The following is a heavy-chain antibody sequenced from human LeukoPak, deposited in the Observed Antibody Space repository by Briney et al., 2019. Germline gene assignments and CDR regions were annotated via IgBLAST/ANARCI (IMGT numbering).Heavy chain of an antibody. D-gene: IGHD2-15*01. Sequence: LRLSCSAARFMCEECALHWVRHASGKGIEWVSLISGDGVSTFYADSVKGRFTISRDNSKNSLSLQMDSLTTEDTALYYCAKEGYSHTSNYFDNWGQGILVTVSS. CDR1: RFMCEECA. CDR3: AKEGYSHTSNYFDN. V-gene: IGHV3-43*02. CDR2: ISGDGVST. J-gene: IGHJ4*02.